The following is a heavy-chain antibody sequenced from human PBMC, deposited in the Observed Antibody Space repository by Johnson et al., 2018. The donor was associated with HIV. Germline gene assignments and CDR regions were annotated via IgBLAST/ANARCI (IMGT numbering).Heavy chain of an antibody. CDR1: GFTFSSYG. J-gene: IGHJ3*02. CDR3: ARSFRDYEEDTFDI. CDR2: LNEGGSQK. V-gene: IGHV3-7*01. Sequence: EQLVESGGGVVQPGGSLRLSCAASGFTFSSYGMHWVRQAPGKGLEWVATLNEGGSQKYYVDAVKGRFSISRDNAKNSLYLQMNSLRAEDTAVYYCARSFRDYEEDTFDIWGQGTMVTVSS. D-gene: IGHD4-17*01.